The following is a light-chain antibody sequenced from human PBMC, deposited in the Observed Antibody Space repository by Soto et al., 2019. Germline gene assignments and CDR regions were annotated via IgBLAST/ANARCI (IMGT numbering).Light chain of an antibody. CDR3: TSWTTSTTMI. CDR1: RSDIGAYNF. J-gene: IGLJ2*01. CDR2: DVN. Sequence: QSALTQPASVSGSPGQSITISSTGTRSDIGAYNFVSWYQQHPGEVPKLILYDVNVRPSGVSNRFSGSKSGNTASLTISGLQAEDEADYYCTSWTTSTTMIFGGGTKLTVL. V-gene: IGLV2-14*03.